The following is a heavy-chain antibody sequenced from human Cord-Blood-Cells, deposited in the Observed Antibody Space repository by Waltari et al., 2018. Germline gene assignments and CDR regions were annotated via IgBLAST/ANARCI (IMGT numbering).Heavy chain of an antibody. CDR2: IYHSGSP. D-gene: IGHD6-6*01. CDR1: GGSISSSNW. J-gene: IGHJ4*02. V-gene: IGHV4-4*02. CDR3: ARRLEYSSSSGLDYFDY. Sequence: QVQLQESGPGLVKPSGTLSLTCAVSGGSISSSNWWSWVRQPPGKGLEWIGEIYHSGSPNYSPSLKSRVTISVDKSKNQFSLKLSSVTAADTAVYYCARRLEYSSSSGLDYFDYWGQGTLVTVSS.